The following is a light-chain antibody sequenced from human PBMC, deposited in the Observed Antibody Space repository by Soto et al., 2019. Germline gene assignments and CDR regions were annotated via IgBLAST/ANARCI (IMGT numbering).Light chain of an antibody. CDR1: QSVSSNF. Sequence: EIVLTQSPGTLSLSPGERATLSCRASQSVSSNFLAWLQQQPGQAPRLLVYAASRRVTGIPDRFSGSGSGTDFTLTISRLEPEDFAVYFCQQYGGSPITFGQGTRLEIK. CDR2: AAS. V-gene: IGKV3-20*01. CDR3: QQYGGSPIT. J-gene: IGKJ5*01.